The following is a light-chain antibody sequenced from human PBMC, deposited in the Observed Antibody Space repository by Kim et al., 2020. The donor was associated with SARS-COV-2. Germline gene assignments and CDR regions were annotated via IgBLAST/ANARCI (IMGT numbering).Light chain of an antibody. V-gene: IGLV3-10*01. J-gene: IGLJ1*01. CDR1: ALPKKY. Sequence: SYELTQPPSVSVSPGQAARITCSGDALPKKYAYWYQQKSGQAPVLVIYEDSKRPSGIPERFSGSSSGTVATLSISGAQVEDEADYYCYSPDTRNNQVFGTGTKVTVL. CDR2: EDS. CDR3: YSPDTRNNQV.